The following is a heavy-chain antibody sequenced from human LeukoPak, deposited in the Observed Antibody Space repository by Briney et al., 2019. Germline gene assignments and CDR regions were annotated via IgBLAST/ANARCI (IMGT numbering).Heavy chain of an antibody. D-gene: IGHD3-22*01. CDR1: GFTFSSYV. CDR2: ISGSGGSK. V-gene: IGHV3-23*01. Sequence: GGSLRLSCAASGFTFSSYVMSWVRQAPGKGLEWVSAISGSGGSKYYADCVKGRLTISRDNSKNTLYLQMNSLRAEDTAVYYCAKLQTYYYDSSGYYAAYYFDYWGQGTLVTVSS. CDR3: AKLQTYYYDSSGYYAAYYFDY. J-gene: IGHJ4*02.